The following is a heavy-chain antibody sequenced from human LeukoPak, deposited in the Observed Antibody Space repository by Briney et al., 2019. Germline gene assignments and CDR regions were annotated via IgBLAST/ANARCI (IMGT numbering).Heavy chain of an antibody. CDR3: AKNGLYSCSSTSCYYYYYYMDV. CDR1: GFAFSN. V-gene: IGHV3-23*01. Sequence: PGGSLRLSCVASGFAFSNMDWVRQAAGKGLEWVSAIGGSGTKTFYAESVKGRFTISRDNSKNTLYLQMNSLRAEDTAVYYCAKNGLYSCSSTSCYYYYYYMDVWGKGTTVTISS. CDR2: IGGSGTKT. J-gene: IGHJ6*03. D-gene: IGHD2-2*01.